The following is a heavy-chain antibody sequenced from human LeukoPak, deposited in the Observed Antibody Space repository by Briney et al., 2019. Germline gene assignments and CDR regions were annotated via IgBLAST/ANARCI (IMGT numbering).Heavy chain of an antibody. J-gene: IGHJ3*02. CDR1: GYTFKNYG. Sequence: GSVKVSCKASGYTFKNYGISWVRQAPGQGLEWVGWISAYNGNTKCAQRFQGRVTMTTDTSTDTAYVEVRSLRADDTALYYCARISLSGFWSTLNAFDIWPQGTRVTVSP. D-gene: IGHD5-12*01. CDR2: ISAYNGNT. CDR3: ARISLSGFWSTLNAFDI. V-gene: IGHV1-18*01.